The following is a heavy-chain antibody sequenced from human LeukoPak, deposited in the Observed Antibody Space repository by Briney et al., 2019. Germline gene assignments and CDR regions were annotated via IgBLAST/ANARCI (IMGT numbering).Heavy chain of an antibody. J-gene: IGHJ4*02. CDR2: IYSDNT. CDR3: ARDQRWRFNFDS. D-gene: IGHD4-23*01. CDR1: GFTVSSNS. Sequence: PGGSLRLSCTVSGFTVSSNSMSWVRQAPGKGLEWVSFIYSDNTHYSDSVKGRFTISRDNSKNTLYLQMNSLRAEDTAVYYCARDQRWRFNFDSWGQGILVTVSS. V-gene: IGHV3-53*01.